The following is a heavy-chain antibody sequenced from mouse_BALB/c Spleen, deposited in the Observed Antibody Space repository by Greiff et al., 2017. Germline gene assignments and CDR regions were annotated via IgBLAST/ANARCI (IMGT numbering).Heavy chain of an antibody. V-gene: IGHV1-7*01. J-gene: IGHJ4*01. D-gene: IGHD2-10*02. CDR3: ARNSYGNYNYYAMDY. CDR1: GYTFTSYW. Sequence: QVQLQQSGAELAKPGASVKMSCKASGYTFTSYWMHWVKQRPGQGLEWIGYINPSTGYTEYNQKFKDKATLTADKSSSTAYMQLSSLTSEDSAVYYCARNSYGNYNYYAMDYWGQGTSVTVSS. CDR2: INPSTGYT.